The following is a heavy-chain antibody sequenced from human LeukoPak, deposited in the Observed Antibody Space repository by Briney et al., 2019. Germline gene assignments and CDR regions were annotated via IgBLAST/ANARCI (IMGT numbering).Heavy chain of an antibody. CDR3: ASLKNYYDSSGYLVTDAFDI. J-gene: IGHJ3*02. V-gene: IGHV4-59*01. CDR2: IYYSGST. CDR1: GGSISSYY. D-gene: IGHD3-22*01. Sequence: KSSETLSLTCTVSGGSISSYYWSWIRQPPGKGLEWIGYIYYSGSTNYNPSLKSRVTISVDTSKNQFSLKLSSVTAADTAVYYCASLKNYYDSSGYLVTDAFDIWGQGTMVTVSS.